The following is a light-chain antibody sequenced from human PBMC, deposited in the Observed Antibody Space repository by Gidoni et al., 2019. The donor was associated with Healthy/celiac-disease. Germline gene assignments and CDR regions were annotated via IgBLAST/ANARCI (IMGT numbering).Light chain of an antibody. CDR2: AAS. CDR3: QQLNSYPPL. CDR1: KGISSY. V-gene: IGKV1-9*01. J-gene: IGKJ3*01. Sequence: DIKLIQPPSSLSASVGDRVTITCRASKGISSYLAWYQQKQGKAPKLLIYAASTFQRGVPSRFSGSGSGTEFTLTISSLQPEDFATYYCQQLNSYPPLFGPGTKVDIK.